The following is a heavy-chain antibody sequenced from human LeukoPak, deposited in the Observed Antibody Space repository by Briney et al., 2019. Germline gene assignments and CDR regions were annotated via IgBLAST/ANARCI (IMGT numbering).Heavy chain of an antibody. J-gene: IGHJ4*02. Sequence: SETLSLTCTVSGGSINSNTYFWGWIRQPPGKGLEWIGNIHYSGTTYYNPPLKSRVTLSVDTSKNQFSLKVSSVTAADTAVYYCARARSDFWSGYYLDYWGQGTLVTVSS. CDR2: IHYSGTT. CDR1: GGSINSNTYF. CDR3: ARARSDFWSGYYLDY. V-gene: IGHV4-39*01. D-gene: IGHD3-3*01.